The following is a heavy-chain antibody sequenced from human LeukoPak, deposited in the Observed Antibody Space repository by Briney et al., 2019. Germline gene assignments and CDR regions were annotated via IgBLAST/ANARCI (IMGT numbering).Heavy chain of an antibody. CDR3: ARHSYYYDSSGYHYYFDY. V-gene: IGHV4-39*01. J-gene: IGHJ4*02. CDR2: IYYSGST. D-gene: IGHD3-22*01. CDR1: GGSISSNNYY. Sequence: SETLSLTCTVSGGSISSNNYYWAWVRQPPGRGLEWIGNIYYSGSTHYNPSLKSRVTIYVDTSKNQFSLKLSSVTAADTAVYYCARHSYYYDSSGYHYYFDYWGQGTLVTVSS.